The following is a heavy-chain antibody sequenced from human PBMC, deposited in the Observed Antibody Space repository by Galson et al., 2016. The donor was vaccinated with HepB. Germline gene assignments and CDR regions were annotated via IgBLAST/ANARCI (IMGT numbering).Heavy chain of an antibody. Sequence: SLRLSCAASGFSLRSYGMHWVRQAPVKGLESVAVMWFDGSNDHYAASVKGRFTISRDISKSTVYLQMDRLRVEDTAVYYCARAGMGTHRRYYGMDVWGQGTTVTVSS. CDR3: ARAGMGTHRRYYGMDV. J-gene: IGHJ6*02. V-gene: IGHV3-33*01. D-gene: IGHD7-27*01. CDR1: GFSLRSYG. CDR2: MWFDGSND.